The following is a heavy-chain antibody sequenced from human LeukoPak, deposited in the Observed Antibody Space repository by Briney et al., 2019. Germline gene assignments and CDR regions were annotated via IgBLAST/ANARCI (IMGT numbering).Heavy chain of an antibody. J-gene: IGHJ4*02. D-gene: IGHD1-26*01. CDR1: GFTFSSYA. Sequence: GGSLRLSCAASGFTFSSYAMSWVRRAPGKRLEWVSAITGNGGSTYYADSVKGRFTISRDNSKNTLYLQMNSLRAEDTALYYCAKTGHFSGSYLDRWGQGALVTVSS. CDR3: AKTGHFSGSYLDR. V-gene: IGHV3-23*01. CDR2: ITGNGGST.